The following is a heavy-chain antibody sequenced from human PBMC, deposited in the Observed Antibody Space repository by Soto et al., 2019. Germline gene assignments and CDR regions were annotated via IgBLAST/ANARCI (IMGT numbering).Heavy chain of an antibody. Sequence: QVQLVQSGAEVKNPGSSVKVSCKTSGFTFNVYGIHWVRQAPGQGLEWMGGLIPIYDAPNYAQKFQGRVSITADKSTTTVYLKLSSLRSEDTAVYFCARVRDPHLDHYGLDVWGQGTTVTVSS. CDR1: GFTFNVYG. V-gene: IGHV1-69*06. CDR3: ARVRDPHLDHYGLDV. J-gene: IGHJ6*02. CDR2: LIPIYDAP.